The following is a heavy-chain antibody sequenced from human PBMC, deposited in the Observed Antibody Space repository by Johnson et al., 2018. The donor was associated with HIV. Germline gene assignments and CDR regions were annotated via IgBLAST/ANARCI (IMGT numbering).Heavy chain of an antibody. CDR3: ARDLPHDYCGGYAFDI. Sequence: VQLVEYGGGLVQPGGSLRLSCAASGFTFSSYWMSWVRQAPGKGLEWVANIKQDGSEKYYVDSVKGRFTISRDNAKNSLYLQMNSLRAEDTAVYYCARDLPHDYCGGYAFDIWGQGTMVTVSS. D-gene: IGHD4-23*01. CDR2: IKQDGSEK. V-gene: IGHV3-7*01. J-gene: IGHJ3*02. CDR1: GFTFSSYW.